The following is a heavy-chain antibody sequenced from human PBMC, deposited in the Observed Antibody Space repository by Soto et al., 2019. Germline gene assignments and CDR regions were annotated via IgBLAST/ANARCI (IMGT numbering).Heavy chain of an antibody. CDR2: IYYSGNT. J-gene: IGHJ4*02. CDR3: VRGGYVHAFDY. Sequence: ETLSITCPVSGGSLSYYYWCWIRQPPGKGLEWIGSIYYSGNTHYNPSLKSRVTISVDTSMNQFSLNLDSVTAVDSAVYYCVRGGYVHAFDYWGQGALVTVYS. CDR1: GGSLSYYY. D-gene: IGHD5-12*01. V-gene: IGHV4-59*01.